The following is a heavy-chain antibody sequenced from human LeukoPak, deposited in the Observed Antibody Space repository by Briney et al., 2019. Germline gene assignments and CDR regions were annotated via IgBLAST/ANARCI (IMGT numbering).Heavy chain of an antibody. CDR3: AKRGNSGSHYYFDC. D-gene: IGHD1-26*01. CDR1: GFTFSGYG. V-gene: IGHV3-30*18. CDR2: ISYDGSNK. J-gene: IGHJ4*02. Sequence: TGGSLRLSCAVSGFTFSGYGMHWVRQAPAKGLEWVALISYDGSNKYYADSVKGRFTISRDQSKNTMYLEMNSLRAEDTAVYYCAKRGNSGSHYYFDCWGQGTLVTVSS.